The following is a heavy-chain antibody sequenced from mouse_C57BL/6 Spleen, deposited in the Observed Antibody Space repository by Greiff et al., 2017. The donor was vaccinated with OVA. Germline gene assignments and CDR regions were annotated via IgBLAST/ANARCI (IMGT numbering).Heavy chain of an antibody. V-gene: IGHV1-82*01. CDR1: GYAFSSSW. Sequence: QVQLQQSGPELVKPGASVKISCKASGYAFSSSWMNWVKQRPGKGLEWIGRIYPGDGDTNYNGKFKGKATLTAAKSSSTAYMQLSSLPSEDSAVDFWARATVVADWNVDVWGTGTTVTVSS. CDR2: IYPGDGDT. J-gene: IGHJ1*03. D-gene: IGHD1-1*01. CDR3: ARATVVADWNVDV.